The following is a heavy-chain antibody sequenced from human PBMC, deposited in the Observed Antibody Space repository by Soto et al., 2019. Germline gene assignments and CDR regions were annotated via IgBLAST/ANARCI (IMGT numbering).Heavy chain of an antibody. J-gene: IGHJ5*02. CDR2: INSDGSTI. CDR1: GFNFGPFW. CDR3: ATSNWFDP. D-gene: IGHD2-2*01. Sequence: GGSLRLSCAASGFNFGPFWMHWVRQAPGKGLVWVAHINSDGSTIVYADSVKGRFTISRDNAKTTLYLQMNSLRAEDTAVYYCATSNWFDPWGQGTLVTVSS. V-gene: IGHV3-74*01.